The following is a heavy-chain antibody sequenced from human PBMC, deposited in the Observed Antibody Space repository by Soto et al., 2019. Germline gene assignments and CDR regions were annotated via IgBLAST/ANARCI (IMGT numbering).Heavy chain of an antibody. D-gene: IGHD3-22*01. CDR2: ISAYNGNT. CDR1: GYTFTSYG. V-gene: IGHV1-18*01. J-gene: IGHJ6*02. CDR3: ARDGDSSDDDLLDYYGMDV. Sequence: QVQLVQSGAEVKKPGASVKVSCKASGYTFTSYGISWVRQAPGQGLEWMGWISAYNGNTNYAQKLQGRVTMTTDTSTSTAYMERRSLRSDDTAVYYWARDGDSSDDDLLDYYGMDVWGQGTTVTVSS.